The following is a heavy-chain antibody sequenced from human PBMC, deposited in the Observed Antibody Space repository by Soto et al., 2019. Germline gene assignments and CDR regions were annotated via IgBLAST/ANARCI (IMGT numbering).Heavy chain of an antibody. Sequence: QVQLQESGPGLVKPSETLSLTCSVSGDSISTSYWSWLRQSPGMGLEWIGYLFYSGVTKCNPSLKSRVTMSADASKKQFFLNLTSLTAADTGFYYCARHSGGSRGRFDPWGQGILVTVSS. CDR3: ARHSGGSRGRFDP. D-gene: IGHD2-15*01. CDR1: GDSISTSY. J-gene: IGHJ5*02. V-gene: IGHV4-59*01. CDR2: LFYSGVT.